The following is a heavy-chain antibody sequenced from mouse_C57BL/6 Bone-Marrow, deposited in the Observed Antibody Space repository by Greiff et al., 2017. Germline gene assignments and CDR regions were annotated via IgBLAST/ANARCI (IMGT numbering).Heavy chain of an antibody. CDR1: GYTFTSYD. Sequence: VKLVESGPELVKPGASVKLSCKASGYTFTSYDINWVKQRPGQGLEWIGCIYPRDGSTKYNEKFKGKATLTVDTSSSTAYMELHSLTSDDSAVYFCAREYGSSYWYFDVWGTGTTVTVSS. V-gene: IGHV1-85*01. D-gene: IGHD1-1*01. CDR3: AREYGSSYWYFDV. CDR2: IYPRDGST. J-gene: IGHJ1*03.